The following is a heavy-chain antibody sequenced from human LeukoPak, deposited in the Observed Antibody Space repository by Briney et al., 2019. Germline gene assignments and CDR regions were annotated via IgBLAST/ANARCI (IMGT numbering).Heavy chain of an antibody. CDR3: ARVPYYYDSSGYYWACFDY. D-gene: IGHD3-22*01. J-gene: IGHJ4*02. CDR1: GGSLSSGSYY. Sequence: SETLSLTCTVSGGSLSSGSYYWSWIRQPAGKGLEWIGRIYTSGSTYYNPSLKSRATISVDTSKNQFSLKLSSVTATDTAVYYGARVPYYYDSSGYYWACFDYWGQGTLVTVSS. CDR2: IYTSGST. V-gene: IGHV4-61*02.